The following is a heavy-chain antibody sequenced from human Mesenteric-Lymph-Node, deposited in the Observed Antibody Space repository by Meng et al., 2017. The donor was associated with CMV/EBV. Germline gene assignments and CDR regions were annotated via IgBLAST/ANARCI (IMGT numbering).Heavy chain of an antibody. D-gene: IGHD6-19*01. J-gene: IGHJ6*02. CDR3: ARDAGEFGSGWYHYYYGMDV. Sequence: GGSLRLSCAASGFTFSSYSMNWVRQAPGKGLEWVSSISSSSSYIYYADSVKGRFTISRDNAKNSLYLQMNSLRAEDTAVYYCARDAGEFGSGWYHYYYGMDVWGQGTTVTVSS. V-gene: IGHV3-21*01. CDR2: ISSSSSYI. CDR1: GFTFSSYS.